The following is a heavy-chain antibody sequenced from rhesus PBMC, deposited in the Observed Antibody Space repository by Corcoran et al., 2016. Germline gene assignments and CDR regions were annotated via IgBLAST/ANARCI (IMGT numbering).Heavy chain of an antibody. V-gene: IGHV4-127*01. CDR1: GGAISGYY. Sequence: QVQLQESGPGVVKPSETLSLTCAVSGGAISGYYLWSWIRQPPGKGLGWIGYIGGSSGTTNSHPSLQNRVTISKDTSKNQFSLKLSSVTAADTAVYYCARSSMGFDYWGQGVLVTVSS. CDR2: IGGSSGTT. J-gene: IGHJ4*01. CDR3: ARSSMGFDY.